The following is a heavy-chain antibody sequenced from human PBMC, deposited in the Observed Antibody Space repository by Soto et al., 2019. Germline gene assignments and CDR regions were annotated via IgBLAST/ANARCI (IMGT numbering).Heavy chain of an antibody. J-gene: IGHJ4*02. V-gene: IGHV5-51*01. D-gene: IGHD6-19*01. CDR2: IYPGDSDT. CDR1: GYSFTSYW. CDR3: ATTSVYSSGSYYFDY. Sequence: RGESLKISCRGSGYSFTSYWIGWVRQMPGKGLEWMGIIYPGDSDTRYSPSFQGQVTISADKSISTAYLQWSSLKASDTAMYYCATTSVYSSGSYYFDYWGQGTLVTVSS.